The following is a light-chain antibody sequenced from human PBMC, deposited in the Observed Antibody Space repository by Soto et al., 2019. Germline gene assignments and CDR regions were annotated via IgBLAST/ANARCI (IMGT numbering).Light chain of an antibody. CDR3: QSYDTSLSVP. V-gene: IGLV1-40*01. CDR2: ANN. Sequence: QSVLTQPPSVSGAPGQRVTITCTGSSSNIGAGYDVHWYQQLPGTAPKLLIYANNNRPSGVPDRFSGSKSGTSASLTITGLQAEDEADYYCQSYDTSLSVPFGGGTKLTVL. CDR1: SSNIGAGYD. J-gene: IGLJ2*01.